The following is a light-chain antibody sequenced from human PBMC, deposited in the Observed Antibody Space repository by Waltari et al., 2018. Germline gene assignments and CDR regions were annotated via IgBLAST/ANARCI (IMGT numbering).Light chain of an antibody. J-gene: IGKJ3*01. CDR3: HQRTNWPLT. Sequence: EIVLTQSPATLSLSPGESDTLSSRASQSVSNYLAWYQQKPGQAPRLLIYDAFNRATGIPARFSGSGSGTDFTLTISSLESEDFAIYYCHQRTNWPLTFGPGTKVEIK. CDR1: QSVSNY. CDR2: DAF. V-gene: IGKV3-11*01.